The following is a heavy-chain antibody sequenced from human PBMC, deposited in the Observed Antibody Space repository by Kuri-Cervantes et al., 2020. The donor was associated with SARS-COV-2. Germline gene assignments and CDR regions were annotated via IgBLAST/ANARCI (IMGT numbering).Heavy chain of an antibody. J-gene: IGHJ6*02. D-gene: IGHD1-26*01. V-gene: IGHV3-7*01. Sequence: GESLKISCAASGFTFTSHRMSWVRQAPGKGLEWVANVKEDGSEKFYVDSVKGRFTISRDNAKNSLYLQMSSLRAEDSAVYYCARGIVRATLWETGMDVWGQGTTVTVSS. CDR1: GFTFTSHR. CDR2: VKEDGSEK. CDR3: ARGIVRATLWETGMDV.